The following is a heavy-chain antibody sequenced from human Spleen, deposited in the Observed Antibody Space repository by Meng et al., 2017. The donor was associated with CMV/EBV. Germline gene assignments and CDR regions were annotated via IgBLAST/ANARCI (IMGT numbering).Heavy chain of an antibody. D-gene: IGHD2/OR15-2a*01. CDR2: IIPISGPT. CDR1: GGTFSSFA. Sequence: SGGTFSSFAISWVRQDPGQGLKWMGGIIPISGPTNYAQKFQGRVTFTSDGSTTTTYMEIRSLTSEDTAVYYCARGGSISMAVPLDYWGQGTLVTVSS. V-gene: IGHV1-69*01. J-gene: IGHJ4*02. CDR3: ARGGSISMAVPLDY.